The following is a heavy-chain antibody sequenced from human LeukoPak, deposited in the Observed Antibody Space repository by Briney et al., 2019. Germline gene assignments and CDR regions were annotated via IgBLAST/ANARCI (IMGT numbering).Heavy chain of an antibody. V-gene: IGHV4-39*01. CDR1: GVSISSTTYY. Sequence: SETLSLTCTVSGVSISSTTYYWGWIRQPPGKGLEWLGSIYYSVRTYYNPSLESRVTISVDTSKNQLSLKLSSVTAADTAVYYCARHALYGSGNNWFDPWGQGTLVTVSS. D-gene: IGHD3-10*01. CDR2: IYYSVRT. CDR3: ARHALYGSGNNWFDP. J-gene: IGHJ5*02.